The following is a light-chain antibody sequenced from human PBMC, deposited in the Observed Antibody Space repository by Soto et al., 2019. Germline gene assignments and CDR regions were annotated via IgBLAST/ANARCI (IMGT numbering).Light chain of an antibody. CDR2: LNSDGSH. CDR3: QTWGTGFYA. CDR1: SGHSSYA. J-gene: IGLJ1*01. Sequence: QPVLTQSPSASASLGASVKLTCTLSSGHSSYAIAWHQQQPEKGPRYLMKLNSDGSHSKGDGIPDRFSGSSSGAERYLTISSLPSEDEADYYCQTWGTGFYAFGTRTKLTVL. V-gene: IGLV4-69*01.